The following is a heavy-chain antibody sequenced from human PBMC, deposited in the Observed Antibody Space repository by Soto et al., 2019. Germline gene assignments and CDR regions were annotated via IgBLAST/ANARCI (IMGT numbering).Heavy chain of an antibody. J-gene: IGHJ4*02. D-gene: IGHD5-12*01. CDR1: GFTFSSYS. V-gene: IGHV3-21*01. Sequence: GGSLRLSWAASGFTFSSYSMNWVRQAPGKGLEWVSSISSSSSYIYYADSAKGRFTISRDNAKNSLYLQMNSLRAEDTAVYYCARVQSRDGYNYFDYWGQGTLVTVSS. CDR2: ISSSSSYI. CDR3: ARVQSRDGYNYFDY.